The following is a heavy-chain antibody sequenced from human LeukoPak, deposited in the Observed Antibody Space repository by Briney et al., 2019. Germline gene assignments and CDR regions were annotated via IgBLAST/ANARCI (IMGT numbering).Heavy chain of an antibody. CDR1: GFTFSSYA. CDR2: ISGSGGST. J-gene: IGHJ5*02. D-gene: IGHD2-8*01. CDR3: AKDHHIVLMVYASNWFDP. Sequence: GGSLRLSRAASGFTFSSYAMSWVRQAPGKGLEWVSAISGSGGSTYYADSVKGRFTISRDNSKNTLYLQMNSLRAEDTAVYYCAKDHHIVLMVYASNWFDPWGQGTLVTVSS. V-gene: IGHV3-23*01.